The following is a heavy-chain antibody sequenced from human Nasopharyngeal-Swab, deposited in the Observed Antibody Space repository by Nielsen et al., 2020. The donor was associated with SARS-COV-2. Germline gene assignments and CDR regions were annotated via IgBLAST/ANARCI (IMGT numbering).Heavy chain of an antibody. CDR1: GFTFSNAW. D-gene: IGHD5-18*01. J-gene: IGHJ4*02. CDR2: IKSKTDGGTT. Sequence: SCAASGFTFSNAWMSWVRQAPGKGLEWVGRIKSKTDGGTTDYAAPVKGRFTISRDDSKNTLYLQMNSLKTEDTAVYYCTTDYKSGYSLAYWGQGTLVTVSS. CDR3: TTDYKSGYSLAY. V-gene: IGHV3-15*01.